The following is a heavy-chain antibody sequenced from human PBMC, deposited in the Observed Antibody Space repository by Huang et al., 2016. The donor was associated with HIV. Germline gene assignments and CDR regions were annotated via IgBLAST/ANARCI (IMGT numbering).Heavy chain of an antibody. J-gene: IGHJ4*02. CDR1: GYTFTDSN. Sequence: QVQLVQSGAEVKNPGASVRVSCKASGYTFTDSNFHWVRQAPGQGLEWMGWINPKRVGTIYAQRFQGRITMTRDTTISTVHMDLRRIQSDDTAVYFCARDWSFGSSTSPADWGQGTLVTVSS. CDR3: ARDWSFGSSTSPAD. V-gene: IGHV1-2*02. D-gene: IGHD6-6*01. CDR2: INPKRVGT.